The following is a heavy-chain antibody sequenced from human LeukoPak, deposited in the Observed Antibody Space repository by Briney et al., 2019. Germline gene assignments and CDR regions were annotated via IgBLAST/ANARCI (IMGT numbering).Heavy chain of an antibody. J-gene: IGHJ4*02. D-gene: IGHD3-9*01. Sequence: SETLSLTCTVSGGSISSYYWSWIRQPPGKGLEWIGYIYYSGSTNYNPSLKSRVTISVDTSKNQFSLKLSSVTAADTAVYYCARHLRYFDWFGYFDYWGQGTLVTVSS. CDR1: GGSISSYY. V-gene: IGHV4-59*08. CDR3: ARHLRYFDWFGYFDY. CDR2: IYYSGST.